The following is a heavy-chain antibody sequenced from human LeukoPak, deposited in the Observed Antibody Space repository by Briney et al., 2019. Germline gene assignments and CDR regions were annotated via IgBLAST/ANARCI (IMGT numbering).Heavy chain of an antibody. CDR2: ISGSGGST. Sequence: GGSRRLSCAASGFTFSSYAMSWVRQAPGKGLEWVSAISGSGGSTYYADSVKGRFTISRDNSKNTLYLQMNSLRAEDTAVYYCAKDGKLGIDMEDYFDYWGQGTLVTVSS. CDR1: GFTFSSYA. CDR3: AKDGKLGIDMEDYFDY. V-gene: IGHV3-23*01. D-gene: IGHD7-27*01. J-gene: IGHJ4*02.